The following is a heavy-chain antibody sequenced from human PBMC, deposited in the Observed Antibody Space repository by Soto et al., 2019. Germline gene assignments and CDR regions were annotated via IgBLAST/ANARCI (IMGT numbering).Heavy chain of an antibody. Sequence: ASVKVSCKASGYRFTGHYVHWVRQAPGQGLEWMGWINPDNGGTNYAQKFQGRVTMTRDTSTRTAYMELTRLRSGDTAVYYCARSGYNYGYNWFDTWGHGTLVTVSS. CDR1: GYRFTGHY. J-gene: IGHJ5*01. CDR3: ARSGYNYGYNWFDT. D-gene: IGHD5-18*01. V-gene: IGHV1-2*02. CDR2: INPDNGGT.